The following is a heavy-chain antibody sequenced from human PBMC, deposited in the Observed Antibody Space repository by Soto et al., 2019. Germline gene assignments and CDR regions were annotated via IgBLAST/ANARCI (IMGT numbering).Heavy chain of an antibody. J-gene: IGHJ5*02. Sequence: SSETLSLTCTVSGGSISSSSYYWGWIRQPPGKGLEWIGSIYYSGSTYYNPSLKSRVTISVDTSKNQFSLKLSSVTAADTAVYYCARRSIVVVPAAPFENWFDPWGQGTLVTVSS. CDR1: GGSISSSSYY. D-gene: IGHD2-2*01. V-gene: IGHV4-39*01. CDR3: ARRSIVVVPAAPFENWFDP. CDR2: IYYSGST.